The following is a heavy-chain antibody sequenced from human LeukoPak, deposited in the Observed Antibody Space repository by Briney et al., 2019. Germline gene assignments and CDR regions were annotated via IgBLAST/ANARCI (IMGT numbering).Heavy chain of an antibody. Sequence: GGSLRLSCSASGFTFSSHWMHWVRQAPGKGLVWVSRINRDGSSTYYADSVRGRFAISRDNAKNTLYLQMNSLRVEDTAVYYCARSASGNTYGQFDQWGRGTLVTVSS. D-gene: IGHD3-16*01. CDR1: GFTFSSHW. J-gene: IGHJ4*02. V-gene: IGHV3-74*01. CDR2: INRDGSST. CDR3: ARSASGNTYGQFDQ.